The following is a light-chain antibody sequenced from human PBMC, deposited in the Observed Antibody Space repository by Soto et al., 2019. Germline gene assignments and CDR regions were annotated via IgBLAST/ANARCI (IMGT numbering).Light chain of an antibody. CDR2: KAS. CDR1: QSISSW. Sequence: DIQMTQSPSTLSASVGDRVTITCRASQSISSWLAWYQQKPGKAPKLLIYKASSLANGVPSRFSGSGSGTEFTLTISSLQPDDFATYYCQQYNNYLCTFGQGTNLEIK. V-gene: IGKV1-5*03. J-gene: IGKJ2*02. CDR3: QQYNNYLCT.